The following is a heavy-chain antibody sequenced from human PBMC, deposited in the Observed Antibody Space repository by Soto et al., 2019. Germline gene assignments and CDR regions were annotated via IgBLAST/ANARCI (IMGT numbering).Heavy chain of an antibody. V-gene: IGHV4-38-2*02. CDR3: ARDLYSSSSEWFDP. D-gene: IGHD6-6*01. CDR1: GYSISSGYY. J-gene: IGHJ5*02. Sequence: LSLTCAVSGYSISSGYYWGWIRQPPGKGLEWIGSIYHSGSTYYNPSLKSRVTISVDTSKNQFSLKLSSVTAADTAVYYCARDLYSSSSEWFDPWGQGTLVTVSS. CDR2: IYHSGST.